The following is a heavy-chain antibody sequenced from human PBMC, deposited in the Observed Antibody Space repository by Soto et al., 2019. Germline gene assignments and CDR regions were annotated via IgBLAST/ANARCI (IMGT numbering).Heavy chain of an antibody. Sequence: LRLSCAASGFTFSGSAMHWVRQASGKGLEWVGRIRSKANSYATAYAASVKGRFTISRDDSKNTAYLQMNSLKTEDTAVYYCTRLEYSSSSPRAYWGQGTLVTVS. CDR3: TRLEYSSSSPRAY. D-gene: IGHD6-6*01. CDR2: IRSKANSYAT. J-gene: IGHJ4*02. V-gene: IGHV3-73*01. CDR1: GFTFSGSA.